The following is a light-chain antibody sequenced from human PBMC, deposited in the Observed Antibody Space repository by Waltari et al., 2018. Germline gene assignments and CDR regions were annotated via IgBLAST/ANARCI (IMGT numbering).Light chain of an antibody. V-gene: IGLV1-44*01. Sequence: QSVLTQPPSVSGTPGQRVTISCSGSTSNIGSNSVNWSQQVPGTAPKIVMFDNDYRPSGVPDRFSGSKSGTSASLAISGLQSEDEADYYCATYDDSLNGHVVFGGGTKVTVL. CDR2: DND. CDR1: TSNIGSNS. J-gene: IGLJ2*01. CDR3: ATYDDSLNGHVV.